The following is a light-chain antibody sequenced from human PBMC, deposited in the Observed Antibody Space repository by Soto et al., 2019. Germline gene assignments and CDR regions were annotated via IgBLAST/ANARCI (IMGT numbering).Light chain of an antibody. CDR3: SSYTNSGTHLI. J-gene: IGLJ2*01. Sequence: QSVLTQPPSASGTPGQRVTISCSGSYSNIGSNTVNWYQHLPGTAPKLLIYSTDQRPSGVPDRFSGSKSGTSASLAISGLQSDDEADYYCSSYTNSGTHLIFGGGTQLTVL. V-gene: IGLV1-44*01. CDR1: YSNIGSNT. CDR2: STD.